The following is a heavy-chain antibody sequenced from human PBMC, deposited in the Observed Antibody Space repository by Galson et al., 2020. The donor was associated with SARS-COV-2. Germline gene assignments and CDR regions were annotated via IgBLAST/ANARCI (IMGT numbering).Heavy chain of an antibody. J-gene: IGHJ4*02. Sequence: ETSETLSLTCTVSGGSISTDYWSWIRQFPGKGLEWIGFVHNSGSTKYNPSLESRLTMSMDTSRNQFSLKLTSVTAADTALYYCARYIRSGHYYVDYWGQGTLVIVSS. D-gene: IGHD3-22*01. CDR1: GGSISTDY. V-gene: IGHV4-59*01. CDR3: ARYIRSGHYYVDY. CDR2: VHNSGST.